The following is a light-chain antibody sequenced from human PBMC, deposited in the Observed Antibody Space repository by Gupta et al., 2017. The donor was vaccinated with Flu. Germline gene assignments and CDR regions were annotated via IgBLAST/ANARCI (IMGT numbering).Light chain of an antibody. CDR2: GNT. Sequence: SVLFQPPTVSVALGQTARSTGEGSDIGSKNVHWYQKRPGQAPLLVLYGNTDRPSGSPDRIYGSNSGNTATLIISRVEAGDEAEYYCQVWDVIGDQWVFGGGTKVTAL. CDR3: QVWDVIGDQWV. J-gene: IGLJ3*02. V-gene: IGLV3-21*02. CDR1: DIGSKN.